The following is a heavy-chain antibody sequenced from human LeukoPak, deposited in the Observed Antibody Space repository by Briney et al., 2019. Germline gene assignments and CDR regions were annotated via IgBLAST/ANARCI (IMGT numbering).Heavy chain of an antibody. CDR3: AKDRVVVATRAGYGMDV. CDR2: ISYDGSNK. J-gene: IGHJ6*02. CDR1: GFTFSSYG. Sequence: PGGSLRLSCAASGFTFSSYGMHWVRQAPGKGLEWVAVISYDGSNKYYADSVKGRFTISRDNSKNTLYLQMNSLRAEDTAVYYCAKDRVVVATRAGYGMDVWGQGTTVTVSS. V-gene: IGHV3-30*18. D-gene: IGHD2-15*01.